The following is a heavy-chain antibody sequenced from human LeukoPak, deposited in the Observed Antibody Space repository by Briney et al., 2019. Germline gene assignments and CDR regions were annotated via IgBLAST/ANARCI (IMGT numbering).Heavy chain of an antibody. Sequence: ASVKVSCKVSGYTLTELSMHWVRQAPGKGLEWMGGFDPEDGETIYAQKFQGRVTMTGDTSTDTAYMELSSLRSEDTAVYYCAALSTVVTLEAAGEYFQHWGQGTLVTVSS. D-gene: IGHD4-23*01. CDR3: AALSTVVTLEAAGEYFQH. CDR2: FDPEDGET. CDR1: GYTLTELS. J-gene: IGHJ1*01. V-gene: IGHV1-24*01.